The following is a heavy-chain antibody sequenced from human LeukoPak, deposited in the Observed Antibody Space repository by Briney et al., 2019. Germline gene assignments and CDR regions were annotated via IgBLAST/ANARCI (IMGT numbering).Heavy chain of an antibody. CDR3: ARDRVHYYDSSGYPEDDY. D-gene: IGHD3-22*01. J-gene: IGHJ4*02. CDR2: IIPIFGTA. Sequence: ASVKVSCKASGGTFSSYAISWVRQAPGQGLEWMGRIIPIFGTANYAQKFQGRVTITTDESTSTAYMELSSLRSEDTAVYYCARDRVHYYDSSGYPEDDYWGQGTLVTVSP. V-gene: IGHV1-69*05. CDR1: GGTFSSYA.